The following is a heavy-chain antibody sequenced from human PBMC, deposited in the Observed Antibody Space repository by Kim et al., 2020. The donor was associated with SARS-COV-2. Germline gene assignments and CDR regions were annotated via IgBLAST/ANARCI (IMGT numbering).Heavy chain of an antibody. Sequence: GGSLRLSCAASGFTFSSYGMHWVRQAPGKGLEWVAVIWYDGSNKYYADSVKGRFTISRDNSKNTLYLQMNSLRAEDTAVYYCARDGDWGFNYYGMDVWGQGTTVTVSS. CDR3: ARDGDWGFNYYGMDV. V-gene: IGHV3-33*01. J-gene: IGHJ6*02. CDR2: IWYDGSNK. CDR1: GFTFSSYG. D-gene: IGHD7-27*01.